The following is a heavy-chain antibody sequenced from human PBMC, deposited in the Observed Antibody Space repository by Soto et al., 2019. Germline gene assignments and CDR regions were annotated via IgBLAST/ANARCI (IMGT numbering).Heavy chain of an antibody. J-gene: IGHJ6*02. CDR2: IGTAGVT. D-gene: IGHD3-22*01. V-gene: IGHV3-13*01. Sequence: EVQLVESGGGLVQPGGSLRLSCAASGSTFSSYDMHWVRQATGKGLEWVSAIGTAGVTYYPGSVKGRFTISRENAKNSLYLQMNSLRAGDTAVYYCARALHYDSSGYYYTAHYYYGMDVWGQGTTVTVSS. CDR1: GSTFSSYD. CDR3: ARALHYDSSGYYYTAHYYYGMDV.